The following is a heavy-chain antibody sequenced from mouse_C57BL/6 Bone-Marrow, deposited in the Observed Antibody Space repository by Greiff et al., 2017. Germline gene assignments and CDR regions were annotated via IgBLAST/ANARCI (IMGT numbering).Heavy chain of an antibody. J-gene: IGHJ3*01. CDR1: GFNIKDDY. CDR3: TGSNYAWFAY. Sequence: VQLQQSGAELVRPWASVKLSCTASGFNIKDDYMHWVKQRPEQGLEWIGWIDPENGDTEYASKFQGKATITADTSSNTAYLQLSSLTSEDTAVYYCTGSNYAWFAYWGQGTLVTGSA. D-gene: IGHD2-5*01. CDR2: IDPENGDT. V-gene: IGHV14-4*01.